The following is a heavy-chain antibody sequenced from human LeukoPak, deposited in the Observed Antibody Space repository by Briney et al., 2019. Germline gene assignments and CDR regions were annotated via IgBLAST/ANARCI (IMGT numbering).Heavy chain of an antibody. J-gene: IGHJ4*02. D-gene: IGHD4-17*01. V-gene: IGHV3-49*04. CDR2: IRSKAYGGTT. CDR1: GFTFGDYA. CDR3: TSGITVTRPLWC. Sequence: GGSLRLSCTASGFTFGDYAMSWVRQAPGKGLEWVGFIRSKAYGGTTEYAASVKGRFTISRDDSKSIAYLQMNSLKTEDTAVYYCTSGITVTRPLWCWGQGTLVTVSS.